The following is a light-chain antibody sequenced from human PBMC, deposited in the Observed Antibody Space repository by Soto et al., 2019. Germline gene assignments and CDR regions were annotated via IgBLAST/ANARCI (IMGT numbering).Light chain of an antibody. J-gene: IGKJ1*01. V-gene: IGKV1-27*01. Sequence: DIQMTQSPSSLSASVGDRVTITCRASQGISSYLAWYQQKPGKVPKVLIYAASTLHSGVPSRFSGSGSGTEFTLTISNVQPEDVATYYCQKYYSAPDTFGQGKKVEIK. CDR3: QKYYSAPDT. CDR1: QGISSY. CDR2: AAS.